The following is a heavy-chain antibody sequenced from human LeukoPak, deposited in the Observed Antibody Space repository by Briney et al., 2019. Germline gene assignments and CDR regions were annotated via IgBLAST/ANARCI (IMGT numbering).Heavy chain of an antibody. CDR2: INTNTGNP. CDR1: GYTFTSYA. V-gene: IGHV7-4-1*02. CDR3: ARDAMVRGVFGPDAFDI. Sequence: GSVTVSCKASGYTFTSYAMNWVRQAPGQGLEWMGWINTNTGNPTYAQGFTGRFVFSLDTSVSTAYLQVSSLKAEDTAVYYCARDAMVRGVFGPDAFDIWRQGTMVTVSS. J-gene: IGHJ3*02. D-gene: IGHD3-10*01.